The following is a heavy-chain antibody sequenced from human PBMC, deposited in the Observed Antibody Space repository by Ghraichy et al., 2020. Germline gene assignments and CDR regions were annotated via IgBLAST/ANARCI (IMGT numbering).Heavy chain of an antibody. CDR1: GFTFSSYW. V-gene: IGHV3-7*01. D-gene: IGHD6-19*01. CDR2: IKQDGSEK. Sequence: SCAASGFTFSSYWMSWVRQAPGKGLEWVANIKQDGSEKYYVDSVKGRFTISRDNAKNSLYLQMNSLRAEDTAVYYCARDQYSSGWYRGDFDYWGQGTLVTVSS. J-gene: IGHJ4*02. CDR3: ARDQYSSGWYRGDFDY.